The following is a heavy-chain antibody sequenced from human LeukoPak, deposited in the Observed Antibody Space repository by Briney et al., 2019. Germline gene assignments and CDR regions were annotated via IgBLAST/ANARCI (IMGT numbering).Heavy chain of an antibody. D-gene: IGHD1-14*01. CDR3: ARAHHRYFDY. J-gene: IGHJ4*02. V-gene: IGHV3-48*03. Sequence: PGGSLRLSCAASGFTFSSYEMNWVRQAPGKGLEWVSYISSSGSTIYYADSVKGRFTISRDNAKNSLYLQMNSLRAEDTAVYYCARAHHRYFDYWGQGTLVTVSS. CDR1: GFTFSSYE. CDR2: ISSSGSTI.